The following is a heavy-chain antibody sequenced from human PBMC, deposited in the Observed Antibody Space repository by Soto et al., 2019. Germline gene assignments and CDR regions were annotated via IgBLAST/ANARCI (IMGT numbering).Heavy chain of an antibody. Sequence: GGSLRLSCAASGFTFSDHYMDWVRQAPGKGLEWVGRTRNKANSYTTEYAASVKGRFTISRDDSKNSLYLQMNSLKTEDTAVYYCAREVVAAAMPFDPWGQGTLVTVSS. CDR3: AREVVAAAMPFDP. CDR1: GFTFSDHY. J-gene: IGHJ5*02. V-gene: IGHV3-72*01. CDR2: TRNKANSYTT. D-gene: IGHD6-13*01.